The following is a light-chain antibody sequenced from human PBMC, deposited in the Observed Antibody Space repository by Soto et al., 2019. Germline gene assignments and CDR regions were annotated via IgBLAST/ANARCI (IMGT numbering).Light chain of an antibody. CDR1: QSVSSY. V-gene: IGKV3-11*01. Sequence: EIVLTQSPATLSLSPGERATLSCRASQSVSSYLAWYQQKPGQAPRLLIYDASNRATGIPARFSGRGSGTDLTLTISSLDDEDFAVYYCQQRSSWWTFGQGTKVEIK. J-gene: IGKJ1*01. CDR2: DAS. CDR3: QQRSSWWT.